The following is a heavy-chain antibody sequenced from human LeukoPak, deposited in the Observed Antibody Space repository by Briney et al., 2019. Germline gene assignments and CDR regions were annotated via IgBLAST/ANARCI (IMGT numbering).Heavy chain of an antibody. CDR1: GYTFTTYY. D-gene: IGHD6-19*01. CDR3: ARDILVGTKKNYFDY. Sequence: GASVKVSCKTSGYTFTTYYIHWVRQAPGQGLEWMGIINPSAGSAYYPQKFQGRVTMTRDTSTSTVYMELSSLRSEDTAVYYCARDILVGTKKNYFDYWGQGTLVTVSS. V-gene: IGHV1-46*01. CDR2: INPSAGSA. J-gene: IGHJ4*02.